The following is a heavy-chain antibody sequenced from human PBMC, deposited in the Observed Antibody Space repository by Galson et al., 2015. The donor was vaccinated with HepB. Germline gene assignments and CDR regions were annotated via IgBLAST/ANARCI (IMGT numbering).Heavy chain of an antibody. J-gene: IGHJ3*02. D-gene: IGHD2-15*01. CDR2: IIPIFGTA. CDR1: GGTFSSYA. Sequence: SVKVSCKASGGTFSSYAISWVRQAPGQGLEWMGGIIPIFGTANYAQKFQGRVTITADESTSTAYMELSSLRSEGTAVYYCARDPPYCSGGSCSDAFDIWGQGTMVTVSS. V-gene: IGHV1-69*13. CDR3: ARDPPYCSGGSCSDAFDI.